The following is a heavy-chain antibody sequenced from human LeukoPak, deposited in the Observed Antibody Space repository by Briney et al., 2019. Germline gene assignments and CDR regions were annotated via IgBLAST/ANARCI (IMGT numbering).Heavy chain of an antibody. CDR1: GFTFSSCW. Sequence: GGSLRLSCAASGFTFSSCWMNWVRQAPGKGLEWVSYISSSGSTIYYADSVKGRFTISRDNAKNSLYPQMNSLRAEDTAVYYCARERADYYDSSGYPPPGFDYWGQGTLVTVSS. V-gene: IGHV3-48*04. J-gene: IGHJ4*02. CDR3: ARERADYYDSSGYPPPGFDY. CDR2: ISSSGSTI. D-gene: IGHD3-22*01.